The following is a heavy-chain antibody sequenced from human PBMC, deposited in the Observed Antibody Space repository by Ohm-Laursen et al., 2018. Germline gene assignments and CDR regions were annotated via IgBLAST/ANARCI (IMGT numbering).Heavy chain of an antibody. D-gene: IGHD3-3*01. Sequence: SLRLSCAASGLTLKSYSMNWVRQAPGKGLEWVSSISFSGSHIYYADSVKGRFTISRDNAKTTLYLQMNSLRAEDTAVYYCARIGDLDDFWSGPDAFDIWGQGTMVTVSS. J-gene: IGHJ3*02. CDR3: ARIGDLDDFWSGPDAFDI. V-gene: IGHV3-21*01. CDR2: ISFSGSHI. CDR1: GLTLKSYS.